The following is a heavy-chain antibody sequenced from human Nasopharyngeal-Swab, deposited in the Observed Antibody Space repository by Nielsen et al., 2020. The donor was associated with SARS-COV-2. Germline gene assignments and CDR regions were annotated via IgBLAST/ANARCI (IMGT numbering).Heavy chain of an antibody. D-gene: IGHD4-17*01. V-gene: IGHV3-23*01. CDR2: ISGRGGST. J-gene: IGHJ4*02. CDR3: AKPLYGDSPFDY. Sequence: WIRQPPGEGLEWVSAISGRGGSTYYADSVKGRFTIYRDNSKNTLYLQMNSLRAEDTAVYYCAKPLYGDSPFDYWGQGTLVTVSS.